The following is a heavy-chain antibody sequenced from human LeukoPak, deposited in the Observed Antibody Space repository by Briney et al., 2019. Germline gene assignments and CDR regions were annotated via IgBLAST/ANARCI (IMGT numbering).Heavy chain of an antibody. Sequence: GGSLRLSCAASGFTFDDYAMHWVRQAPGKGLEWVSGISWNSGSIGYADSVKGRFTISRDNAKNSLYLQMNSLRAEDTALYYCAKDISSVFVSPGYFDYWGQGTLVTVSS. V-gene: IGHV3-9*01. CDR1: GFTFDDYA. J-gene: IGHJ4*02. CDR3: AKDISSVFVSPGYFDY. CDR2: ISWNSGSI. D-gene: IGHD3-16*02.